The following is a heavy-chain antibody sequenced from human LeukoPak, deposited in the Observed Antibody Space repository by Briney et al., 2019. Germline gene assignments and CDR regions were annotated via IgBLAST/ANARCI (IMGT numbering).Heavy chain of an antibody. D-gene: IGHD3-3*01. Sequence: PSETPSLTCTVSGGSISSYYWSWIRQPAGKGLEWIGRIYTSGSTNYNPSLKSRVTMSVDTSKNQFSLKLSSVTAADTAVYYCARDLTPKKYYDFWSGFTYYMDVWGKGTTVTVSS. CDR1: GGSISSYY. CDR3: ARDLTPKKYYDFWSGFTYYMDV. V-gene: IGHV4-4*07. CDR2: IYTSGST. J-gene: IGHJ6*03.